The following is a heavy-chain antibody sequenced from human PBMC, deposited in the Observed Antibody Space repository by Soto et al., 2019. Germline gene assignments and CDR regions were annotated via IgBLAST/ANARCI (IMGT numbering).Heavy chain of an antibody. CDR3: ARATGTLRSRNCDY. V-gene: IGHV4-31*03. CDR2: IYYSGRT. Sequence: SETLSLTCTVSGVSISSGGYYWSWIRQHPGKGLEWIGNIYYSGRTYYNPSLKSRVIMSVDTSKNHFSLRLSSVTAADTAVYYCARATGTLRSRNCDYWGQGSLVTVSS. D-gene: IGHD1-1*01. CDR1: GVSISSGGYY. J-gene: IGHJ4*02.